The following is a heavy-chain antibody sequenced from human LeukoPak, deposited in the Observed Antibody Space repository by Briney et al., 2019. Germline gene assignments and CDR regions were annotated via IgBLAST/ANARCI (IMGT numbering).Heavy chain of an antibody. CDR2: IIPIFGTA. D-gene: IGHD5-24*01. Sequence: LAASVKVSCKASGGTFSSYAISWVRQAPGQGLEWMGGIIPIFGTANYAQKFQGRVTITADESTSTAYMELSSLRSEDTAVYYCARDTMEMATHWFDPWGQGTLVTVSS. CDR3: ARDTMEMATHWFDP. J-gene: IGHJ5*02. CDR1: GGTFSSYA. V-gene: IGHV1-69*13.